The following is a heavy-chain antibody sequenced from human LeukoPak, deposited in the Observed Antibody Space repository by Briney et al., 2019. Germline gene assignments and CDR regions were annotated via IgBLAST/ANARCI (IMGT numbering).Heavy chain of an antibody. Sequence: PSETLSLTCTGSGGSISSYYWSWIRQPPGKGLEWIGYIYYSGSTNYNPSLKSRVTISVDTSKNQFSLKLSSVTAADTAVYYCARDSLGYSYGQIYYYYGMDVWGQGTTVTVSS. CDR2: IYYSGST. J-gene: IGHJ6*02. CDR3: ARDSLGYSYGQIYYYYGMDV. V-gene: IGHV4-59*01. CDR1: GGSISSYY. D-gene: IGHD5-18*01.